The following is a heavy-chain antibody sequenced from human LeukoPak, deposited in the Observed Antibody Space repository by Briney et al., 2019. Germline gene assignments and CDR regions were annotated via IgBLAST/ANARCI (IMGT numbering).Heavy chain of an antibody. D-gene: IGHD4-11*01. J-gene: IGHJ4*02. Sequence: SETLSLTCTVSGYSISSGYYWSWIRQPAGKGLEWIGRIYTSGSTNYNPSLKSRVTMSVDTSKNQFSLKLSSVTAADTAVYYCASWGLQSAHDYWGQGTLVTVSS. V-gene: IGHV4-4*07. CDR2: IYTSGST. CDR1: GYSISSGYY. CDR3: ASWGLQSAHDY.